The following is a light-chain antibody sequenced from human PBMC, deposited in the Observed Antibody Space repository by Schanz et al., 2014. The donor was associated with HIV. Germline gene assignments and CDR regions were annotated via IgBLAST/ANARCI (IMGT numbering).Light chain of an antibody. CDR3: SSYTGTSNLSVL. Sequence: QSVLTQPPSVSAAPGQKVTISCSGSSSNIGNNYVSWYQQLPGTAPELLIYGDSNRPSGVPDRFSGSKSGTSASLTVSGLQTEDEAEYYCSSYTGTSNLSVLFGGGTKLTVL. CDR2: GDS. V-gene: IGLV1-51*02. CDR1: SSNIGNNY. J-gene: IGLJ2*01.